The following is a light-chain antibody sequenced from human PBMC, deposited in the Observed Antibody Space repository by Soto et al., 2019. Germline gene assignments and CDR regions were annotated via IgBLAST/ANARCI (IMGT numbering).Light chain of an antibody. CDR2: DNN. V-gene: IGLV1-51*01. CDR3: GTWDDSLSDGV. J-gene: IGLJ2*01. Sequence: QSVLTQPPSVSAAPGQKVTISCSGSSSNIGNNFVAWYQQLPETAPKLLIYDNNKRPSGIPDRFSGSKSGTSATLGITGLQTGDEADYYCGTWDDSLSDGVFGGGTKLTVL. CDR1: SSNIGNNF.